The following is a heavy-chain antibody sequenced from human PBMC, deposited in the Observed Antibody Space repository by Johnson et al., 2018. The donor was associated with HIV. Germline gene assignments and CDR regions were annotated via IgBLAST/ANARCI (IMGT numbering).Heavy chain of an antibody. CDR3: ARVGAFGDGISLGAFDI. D-gene: IGHD3-10*01. CDR1: GFTVRSNY. J-gene: IGHJ3*02. V-gene: IGHV3-53*01. Sequence: EQLVESGGGLIQPGGSLRLSCAASGFTVRSNYMSWVRQAPGRGLEWVSVIYSGGSTYYADSVKGRFTISRDNSKNTLYLQMHSLRAGDTAVYYCARVGAFGDGISLGAFDIWGQGTMLTVSS. CDR2: IYSGGST.